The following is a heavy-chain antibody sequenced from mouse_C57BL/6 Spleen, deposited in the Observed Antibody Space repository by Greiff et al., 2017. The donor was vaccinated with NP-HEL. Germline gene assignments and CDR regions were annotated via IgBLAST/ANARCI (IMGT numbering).Heavy chain of an antibody. CDR3: ARRPITTVVAPYWYVDV. V-gene: IGHV1-69*01. J-gene: IGHJ1*03. CDR2: IDPSDSYT. CDR1: GYTFTSYW. D-gene: IGHD1-1*01. Sequence: QVQLQQPGAELVMPGASVKLSCKASGYTFTSYWMHWVKQRPGQGLEWIGEIDPSDSYTNYNQKFKGKSTLTVDKSSSTAYMQLSSLTSEDSAVYYCARRPITTVVAPYWYVDVWGTGTTVTVSS.